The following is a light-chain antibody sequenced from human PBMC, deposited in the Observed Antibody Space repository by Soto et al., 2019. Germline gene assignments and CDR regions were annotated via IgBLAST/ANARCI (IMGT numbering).Light chain of an antibody. CDR1: QYFNTC. CDR2: QAS. V-gene: IGKV3-11*01. J-gene: IGKJ1*01. Sequence: EIRMTHSPATLSSYPRERVTLSSRASQYFNTCLAWYQHTPGQAPRLLIYQASIRAAGIPARFSASGSGTDFTLSISDVQPEDFALYYCHQCRRWPRTFGQGTKVDIK. CDR3: HQCRRWPRT.